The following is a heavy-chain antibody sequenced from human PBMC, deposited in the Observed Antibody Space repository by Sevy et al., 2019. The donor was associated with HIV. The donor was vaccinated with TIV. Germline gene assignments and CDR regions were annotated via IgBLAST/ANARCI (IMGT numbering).Heavy chain of an antibody. CDR1: GFTFSNAW. V-gene: IGHV3-15*01. J-gene: IGHJ4*02. Sequence: GGSLRLSCAASGFTFSNAWMSWVRKAPGKGLEGVGGIKSKTDGGTTDYAEPVKGRLTISRDDSKNTLYLQMNSLKTEDTAVYYCTTDPRYSSSWGSDYWGQGTLVTVSS. CDR2: IKSKTDGGTT. CDR3: TTDPRYSSSWGSDY. D-gene: IGHD6-13*01.